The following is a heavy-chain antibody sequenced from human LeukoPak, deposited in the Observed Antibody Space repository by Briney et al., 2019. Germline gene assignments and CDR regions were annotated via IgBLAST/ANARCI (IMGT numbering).Heavy chain of an antibody. CDR1: GFTFSSYS. J-gene: IGHJ2*01. D-gene: IGHD2-15*01. Sequence: GGSLRLSCAASGFTFSSYSMNWVRQAPGKGLEWVSSISSSSSYIYYADSVKGRLTISRDNAKNSLYLQMNSLRAEDTAVYYCARWPLVVAATPSSWYFDLWGRGTLVTVSS. CDR2: ISSSSSYI. CDR3: ARWPLVVAATPSSWYFDL. V-gene: IGHV3-21*01.